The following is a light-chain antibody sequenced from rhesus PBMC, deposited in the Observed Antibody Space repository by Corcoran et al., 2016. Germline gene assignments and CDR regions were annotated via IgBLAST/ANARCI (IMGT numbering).Light chain of an antibody. V-gene: IGKV1-74*01. CDR3: QHGYGTPYT. CDR2: KGS. J-gene: IGKJ2*01. Sequence: DIQMTQSPSSLSASVGDRVSITCRASENVNNYLNWYHQKPGKAPKLLINKGSTLQSGVPSRFSGSGSGTEYTFTISSLQPEDVATYYCQHGYGTPYTFGQGTKVEIK. CDR1: ENVNNY.